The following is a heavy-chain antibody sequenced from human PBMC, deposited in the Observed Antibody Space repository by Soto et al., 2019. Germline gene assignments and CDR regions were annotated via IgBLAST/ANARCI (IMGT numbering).Heavy chain of an antibody. V-gene: IGHV3-15*01. J-gene: IGHJ4*02. CDR3: ATVSRCGGGGCRQAIDY. CDR2: IKSKTDGETT. Sequence: EVQLVESGGGLVKPGGSLRLSCAASGFTFSNAWMSWVRQAPGKGLEWVGRIKSKTDGETTDFAAPVKGRFTISRDDSKNTLYLQMNSLKTEDTAVYYCATVSRCGGGGCRQAIDYWGQGTLVTVSS. D-gene: IGHD2-15*01. CDR1: GFTFSNAW.